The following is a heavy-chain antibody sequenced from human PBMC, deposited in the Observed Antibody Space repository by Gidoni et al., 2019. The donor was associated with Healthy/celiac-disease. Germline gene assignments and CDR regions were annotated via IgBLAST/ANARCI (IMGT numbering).Heavy chain of an antibody. J-gene: IGHJ4*02. CDR3: TTDETTMIVVASFDY. CDR2: IKSKTDGGTT. CDR1: GFTFSNAW. V-gene: IGHV3-15*01. D-gene: IGHD3-22*01. Sequence: EVQLVESGGGLVKPGGSLRLSCAASGFTFSNAWMSWVRQAPGKGLEWVGRIKSKTDGGTTDYAAPVKGRFTISRDDSKNTLYLQMNSLKTEDTAVYYCTTDETTMIVVASFDYWGQGTLVTVSS.